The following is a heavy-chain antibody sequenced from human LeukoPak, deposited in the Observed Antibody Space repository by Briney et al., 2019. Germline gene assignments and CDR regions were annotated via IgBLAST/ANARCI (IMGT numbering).Heavy chain of an antibody. D-gene: IGHD3-16*01. Sequence: SETLSLTCAVYGGSFSGYYWSWIRQPPGKGLEWIGYIYYSGSTNYNPSLKSRVTISVDTSKNQFSLKLSSVTAADTAVYYCARVTDLGFDYWGQGTLVTVSS. CDR3: ARVTDLGFDY. J-gene: IGHJ4*02. CDR1: GGSFSGYY. V-gene: IGHV4-59*01. CDR2: IYYSGST.